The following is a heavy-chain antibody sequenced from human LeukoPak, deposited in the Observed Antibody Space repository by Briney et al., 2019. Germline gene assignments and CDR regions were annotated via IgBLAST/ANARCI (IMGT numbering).Heavy chain of an antibody. CDR1: GYSFTSYW. V-gene: IGHV5-51*01. J-gene: IGHJ4*02. CDR2: ISPGDSNS. CDR3: ARSYYDFWFFDY. Sequence: GESLKISCKGSGYSFTSYWIGWVRQMPGKGLEWMGVISPGDSNSRYNPSFQGQVTISADKSISTAYLQWSSLKASDTAMYYCARSYYDFWFFDYWGQGTLVTVSS. D-gene: IGHD3-3*01.